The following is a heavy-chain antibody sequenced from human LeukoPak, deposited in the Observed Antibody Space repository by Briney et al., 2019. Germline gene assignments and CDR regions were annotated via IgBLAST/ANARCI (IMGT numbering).Heavy chain of an antibody. CDR1: GGTFSSYA. J-gene: IGHJ4*02. V-gene: IGHV1-69*05. CDR2: IIPIFGTA. D-gene: IGHD6-19*01. CDR3: ARIAVAGSLYFDY. Sequence: GASVKVSCKASGGTFSSYAISWVRQAPGQGLEWMGRIIPIFGTANYAQKFQDRVTITTDESTSTAYMELSSLRSEDTAVYYCARIAVAGSLYFDYWGQGTLVTVSS.